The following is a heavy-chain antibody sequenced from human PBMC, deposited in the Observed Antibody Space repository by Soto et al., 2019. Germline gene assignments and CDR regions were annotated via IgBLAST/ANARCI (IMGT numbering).Heavy chain of an antibody. D-gene: IGHD4-4*01. CDR3: ARRRVTNHPYYYGMDV. J-gene: IGHJ6*02. CDR2: IIPIFGTA. V-gene: IGHV1-69*13. Sequence: GASVKVSCKASGGTFSSYAISWVRQAPGQGLEWMGGIIPIFGTANYAQKFQGRVTITADESTSTAYMELSSLRSEDTAVYYCARRRVTNHPYYYGMDVWGQGTTVTVSS. CDR1: GGTFSSYA.